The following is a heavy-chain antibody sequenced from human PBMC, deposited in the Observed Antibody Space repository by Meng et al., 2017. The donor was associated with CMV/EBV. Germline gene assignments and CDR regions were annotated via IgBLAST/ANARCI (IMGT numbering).Heavy chain of an antibody. D-gene: IGHD1-14*01. CDR3: ARGITGTTRVKKYYFDY. J-gene: IGHJ4*02. V-gene: IGHV1-46*01. CDR2: INPSGGST. CDR1: GYTFTSYY. Sequence: ASVKVSCKASGYTFTSYYMHWVRQAPGQGLEWMGIINPSGGSTSYAQKFQGRVTMTRDTSISTAYMELSRLRSDDTAVYYCARGITGTTRVKKYYFDYWGQGTLVTVSS.